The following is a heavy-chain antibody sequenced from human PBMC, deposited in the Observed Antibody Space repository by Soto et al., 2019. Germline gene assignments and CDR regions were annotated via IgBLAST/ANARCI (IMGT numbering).Heavy chain of an antibody. CDR2: ISYYGSNK. CDR1: GFTFSNYA. D-gene: IGHD4-17*01. Sequence: QVQLVESGGGVVQPGRSLRLSCAASGFTFSNYAMHWVRQAPGKGLEWVAVISYYGSNKYYADSVKGRFTISRDNSKNTLYLQMNSLRAEDTAVYYCARRPVTYYFDYWGQGTLVTVSS. CDR3: ARRPVTYYFDY. V-gene: IGHV3-30-3*01. J-gene: IGHJ4*02.